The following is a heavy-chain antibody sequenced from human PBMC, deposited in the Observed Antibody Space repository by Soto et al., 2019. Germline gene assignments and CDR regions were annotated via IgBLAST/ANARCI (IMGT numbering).Heavy chain of an antibody. J-gene: IGHJ4*02. Sequence: PSETLSLTCAVYGGSFSGYYWSWIRQPPGKGLAWIGEINHSGSTNYNPSLKSRVTISVDTSKNQFSLKLSSVTAADTAVYYCARVASGNGDPARNIDYWGEGTLVTVSS. CDR1: GGSFSGYY. D-gene: IGHD4-17*01. CDR3: ARVASGNGDPARNIDY. CDR2: INHSGST. V-gene: IGHV4-34*01.